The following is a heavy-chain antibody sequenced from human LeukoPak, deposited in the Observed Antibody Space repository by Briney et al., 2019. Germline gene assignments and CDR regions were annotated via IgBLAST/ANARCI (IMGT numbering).Heavy chain of an antibody. CDR1: EFTFSSSW. Sequence: GGSLRLSCAASEFTFSSSWMHWVRQAPGEGLVWVSRITRDGSSTTYADSVKGRFTTSRDNAKNTLYLQMDSLRGDDTAVYYCARDPGYESWSPFWGGMDVWGNGTTVIVSS. J-gene: IGHJ6*04. CDR3: ARDPGYESWSPFWGGMDV. D-gene: IGHD3-16*01. CDR2: ITRDGSST. V-gene: IGHV3-74*01.